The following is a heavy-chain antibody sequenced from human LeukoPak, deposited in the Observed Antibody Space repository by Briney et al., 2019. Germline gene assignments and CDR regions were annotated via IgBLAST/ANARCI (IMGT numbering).Heavy chain of an antibody. CDR1: GFIFSIYT. J-gene: IGHJ5*02. CDR2: ISNNGGYI. D-gene: IGHD2-2*02. V-gene: IGHV3-30*07. Sequence: GGSLSLFCADSGFIFSIYTMHWFRQAPGTGLECVLFISNNGGYINYVDSARGRFTISRDNSKNTLFLQMNSLRAEDTALYYCARDDEGSCTSTSCYKWFDPWGQGTLVTVSS. CDR3: ARDDEGSCTSTSCYKWFDP.